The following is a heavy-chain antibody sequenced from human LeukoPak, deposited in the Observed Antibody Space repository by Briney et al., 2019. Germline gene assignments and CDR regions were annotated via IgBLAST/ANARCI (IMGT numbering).Heavy chain of an antibody. Sequence: PGGSLRLSCATTGFTFTSYWMNWVRQVPGKGLVWVSRSNTDGSITTYVGSVKGRFTISRDNAKNTLYLQMNSLRAEDTAVYYCARDPDCDSTSCYIGPYNWFDPWGQGTLVTVSS. D-gene: IGHD2-2*02. J-gene: IGHJ5*02. V-gene: IGHV3-74*03. CDR2: SNTDGSIT. CDR3: ARDPDCDSTSCYIGPYNWFDP. CDR1: GFTFTSYW.